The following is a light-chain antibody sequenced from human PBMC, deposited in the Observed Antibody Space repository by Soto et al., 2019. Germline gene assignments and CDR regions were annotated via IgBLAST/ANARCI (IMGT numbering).Light chain of an antibody. CDR1: QSVSSY. CDR2: DAS. J-gene: IGKJ5*01. V-gene: IGKV3-11*01. CDR3: QQRSSWPPT. Sequence: DIVLTQAPATRSLSRGERDTRRCRASQSVSSYLAWYKKRTGQAPRLIIYDASNRATGVPARVSGGGSGKDLTITLSRLEPEDGAVYYCQQRSSWPPTFGQGTRLEIK.